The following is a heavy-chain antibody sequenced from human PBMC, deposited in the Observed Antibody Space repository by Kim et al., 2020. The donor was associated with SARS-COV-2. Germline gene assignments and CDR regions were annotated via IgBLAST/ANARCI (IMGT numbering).Heavy chain of an antibody. D-gene: IGHD3-3*01. Sequence: SETLSLTCTVSGGSVSSGSYFWSWIRQPPGKGLEWIGYIYYSGNTYYNPSLKSRATMSVDTYKNQFSLKLRSVTAADTAVYYCARAPNDFWSGYPYYFDYCGQGALVTASS. CDR2: IYYSGNT. V-gene: IGHV4-61*01. CDR3: ARAPNDFWSGYPYYFDY. J-gene: IGHJ4*02. CDR1: GGSVSSGSYF.